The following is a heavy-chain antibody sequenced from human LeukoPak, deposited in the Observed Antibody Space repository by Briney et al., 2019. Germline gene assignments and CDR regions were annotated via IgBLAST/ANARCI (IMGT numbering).Heavy chain of an antibody. Sequence: SETLSLTCSVSGYSISSGFYWGWIRQPPGKGLEWIGSIFHSGSTSYNPSLKSRVTISVDTSKNQFSLKLSSVTAADTAVYYCARGGRTWFDPWGQGTLVTASS. V-gene: IGHV4-38-2*02. J-gene: IGHJ5*02. CDR2: IFHSGST. CDR3: ARGGRTWFDP. CDR1: GYSISSGFY.